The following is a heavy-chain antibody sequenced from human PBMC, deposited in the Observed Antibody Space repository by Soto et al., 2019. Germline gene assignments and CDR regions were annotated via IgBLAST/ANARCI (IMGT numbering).Heavy chain of an antibody. Sequence: SETLSLTCTVSGGSISSSSYYWGWIRQPPGKGLEWIGSIYYSGSTYYNPSLKSRVTISVDTSKNQFSLKLSSVTAADTAVYYCARHDSLLVPANDAFDIWGQGTMVTVSS. J-gene: IGHJ3*02. CDR1: GGSISSSSYY. CDR2: IYYSGST. V-gene: IGHV4-39*01. CDR3: ARHDSLLVPANDAFDI. D-gene: IGHD2-2*01.